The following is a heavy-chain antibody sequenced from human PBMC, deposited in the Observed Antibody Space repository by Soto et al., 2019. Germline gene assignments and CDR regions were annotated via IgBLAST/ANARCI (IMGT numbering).Heavy chain of an antibody. V-gene: IGHV4-30-2*01. J-gene: IGHJ4*02. CDR2: VYHSGST. Sequence: QLQLQESGSGLVKPSQTLSLTCAVSGGSISSSGYSWSWIRQPPGKGLEWVGYVYHSGSTYYNPSHKSRVTISVDRSKNQFSLKLSSVTAADTAVYYCASSHAGAHITAAVHWGQGTLVTVSS. D-gene: IGHD6-13*01. CDR1: GGSISSSGYS. CDR3: ASSHAGAHITAAVH.